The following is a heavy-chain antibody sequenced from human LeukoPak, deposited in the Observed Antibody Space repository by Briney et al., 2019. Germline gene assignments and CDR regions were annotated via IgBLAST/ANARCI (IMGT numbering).Heavy chain of an antibody. CDR3: ARDKCSGGSCYVGFDP. V-gene: IGHV1-69*06. CDR1: GGTFSSYA. CDR2: VIPIFGTA. Sequence: ASVKVSCKASGGTFSSYAISWVRQAPGQGLEWMGGVIPIFGTANYAQKFQGRVTITADKSTSTAYMELSSLRSEDTAVYYCARDKCSGGSCYVGFDPWGQATLVTVSS. D-gene: IGHD2-15*01. J-gene: IGHJ5*02.